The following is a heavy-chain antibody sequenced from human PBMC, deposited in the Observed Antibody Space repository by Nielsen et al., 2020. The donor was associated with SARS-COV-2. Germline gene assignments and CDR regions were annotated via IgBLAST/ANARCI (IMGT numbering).Heavy chain of an antibody. J-gene: IGHJ6*02. V-gene: IGHV1-2*06. D-gene: IGHD6-6*01. CDR2: INPNSGGT. Sequence: WVRQAPGQGPEWMGRINPNSGGTNYAQKFQGRVTMTRDTSISTAYMGLSRLRSDDTAVYYCARVEGGAARSRGQRYYYYYGMDVWGQGTTVTVSS. CDR3: ARVEGGAARSRGQRYYYYYGMDV.